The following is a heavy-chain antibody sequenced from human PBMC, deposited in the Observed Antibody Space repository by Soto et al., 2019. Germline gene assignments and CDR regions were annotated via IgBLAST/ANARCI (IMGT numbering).Heavy chain of an antibody. V-gene: IGHV1-46*01. CDR1: GYTFTSYY. CDR3: ARESNFYYDSSGYYYTPPASPYYFDY. CDR2: INPSGGST. D-gene: IGHD3-22*01. Sequence: ASVKVSFKASGYTFTSYYMHWLRQAPGQGLEWMGIINPSGGSTSYAQKFQGRVTMTRDTSTSTVYMELSSLRSEDTAVYYCARESNFYYDSSGYYYTPPASPYYFDYWGQGTLVTVSS. J-gene: IGHJ4*02.